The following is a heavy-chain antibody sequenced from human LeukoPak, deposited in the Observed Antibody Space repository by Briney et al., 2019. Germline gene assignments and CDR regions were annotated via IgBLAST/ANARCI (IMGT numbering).Heavy chain of an antibody. J-gene: IGHJ4*02. CDR2: ISISGGST. D-gene: IGHD1-26*01. V-gene: IGHV3-23*01. CDR3: AKGERWELPLDY. CDR1: GFTFSSYA. Sequence: WGSLRLSCAASGFTFSSYAMSWVRQAPGKGLEWVSAISISGGSTYYADSVKGRFTISRDNSRNTLYLQMNSLRAEDTAVYYCAKGERWELPLDYWGQGTLVTVSS.